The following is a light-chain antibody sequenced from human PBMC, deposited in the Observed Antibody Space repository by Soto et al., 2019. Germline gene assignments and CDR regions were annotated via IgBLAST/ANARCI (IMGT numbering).Light chain of an antibody. CDR3: QQSYSTPLT. CDR1: QSISTS. J-gene: IGKJ4*01. CDR2: VAS. Sequence: DIQMTQSPSSLSESVGDRVTITCRASQSISTSLNWYQQKPGKVPKLLIYVASSLQSGVPSRFSGSGSGTDFTLTISSLQPEDFATYYCQQSYSTPLTFGGGTKVEIK. V-gene: IGKV1-39*01.